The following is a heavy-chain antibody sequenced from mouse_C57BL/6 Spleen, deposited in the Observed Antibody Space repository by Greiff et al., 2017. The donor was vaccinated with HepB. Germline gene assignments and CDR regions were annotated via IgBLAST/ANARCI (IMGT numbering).Heavy chain of an antibody. Sequence: VQLQESGAELARPGASVKMSCKASGYTFTSYTMHWVKQRPGQGLEWIGYINPSSGYTKYNQKFKDKATLTADKSSSTAYMQLSSLTSEDSAVYYCARGSSNQYYFDYWGQGTTLTVSS. CDR1: GYTFTSYT. CDR3: ARGSSNQYYFDY. V-gene: IGHV1-4*01. J-gene: IGHJ2*01. CDR2: INPSSGYT. D-gene: IGHD2-5*01.